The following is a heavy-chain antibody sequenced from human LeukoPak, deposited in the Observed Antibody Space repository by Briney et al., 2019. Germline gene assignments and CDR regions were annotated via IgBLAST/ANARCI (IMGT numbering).Heavy chain of an antibody. CDR1: GGSITNYY. CDR3: ARRGGYFHFDY. Sequence: SETLSLTCTVSGGSITNYYWSWIRQPPGKGLEWIGYIYSSGSTNYNPSLKSRVTISVDTSKNQFSLKLSSVTAADTAVYYCARRGGYFHFDYWGQGTLVTVSS. J-gene: IGHJ4*02. D-gene: IGHD2-21*02. V-gene: IGHV4-4*09. CDR2: IYSSGST.